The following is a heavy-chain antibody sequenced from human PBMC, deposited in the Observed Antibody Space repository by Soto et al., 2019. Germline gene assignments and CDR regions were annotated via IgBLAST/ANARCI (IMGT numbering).Heavy chain of an antibody. J-gene: IGHJ4*02. CDR3: ARVRPIAAAGHFDY. CDR1: GFTFSSYW. Sequence: GGSLRLSCAASGFTFSSYWMSWVRQAPGKGLEWVANIKQDGSEKYYVDSVKGRFTISRDNAKNSLYLQMNSLRAGDTAVYYCARVRPIAAAGHFDYWGQGTLVTVSS. V-gene: IGHV3-7*05. D-gene: IGHD6-13*01. CDR2: IKQDGSEK.